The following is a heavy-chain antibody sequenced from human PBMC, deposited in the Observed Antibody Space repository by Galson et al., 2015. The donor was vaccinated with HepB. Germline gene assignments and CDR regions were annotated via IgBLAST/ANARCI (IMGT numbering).Heavy chain of an antibody. V-gene: IGHV3-23*01. J-gene: IGHJ3*01. CDR3: ARAHSFGYAFDF. Sequence: SLRLSCAASGFTFSSYAMSWVRQAPGKGLDWVSVIRSSGASTSYADSVRGRFSISRDNSKNTLYLQLNSLRAEDTAMYYCARAHSFGYAFDFWGQGTMVTVSS. CDR2: IRSSGAST. CDR1: GFTFSSYA. D-gene: IGHD5-18*01.